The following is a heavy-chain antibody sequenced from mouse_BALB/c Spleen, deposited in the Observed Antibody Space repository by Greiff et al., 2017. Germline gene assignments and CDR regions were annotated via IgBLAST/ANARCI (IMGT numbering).Heavy chain of an antibody. V-gene: IGHV2-9*02. D-gene: IGHD2-14*01. J-gene: IGHJ3*01. CDR3: ARDPGLYRYDSAWFAY. CDR2: IWAGGST. CDR1: GFSLTSYG. Sequence: QVQLQQSGPGLVAPSQSLSITCTVSGFSLTSYGVHWVRQPPGKGLEWLGVIWAGGSTNYNSALMSRLSISKDNSKSQVFLKMNSLQTDDTAMYYCARDPGLYRYDSAWFAYWGQGTLVTVSA.